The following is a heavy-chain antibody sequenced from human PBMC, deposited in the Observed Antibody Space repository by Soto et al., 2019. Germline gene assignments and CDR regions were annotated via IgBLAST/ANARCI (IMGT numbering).Heavy chain of an antibody. J-gene: IGHJ4*02. CDR2: SNHVGNT. V-gene: IGHV4-34*01. CDR3: ARVLIAGVTTD. Sequence: QVQLQQWGAGLLKPSETLSLTCAVYGGSFSGYYWSWIRQPPGKGLEWIGESNHVGNTNYNPSLKSRVIMSVDPSKNQFSLRLTSVTAADTAVYYCARVLIAGVTTDWGQGTLVIVSS. D-gene: IGHD5-18*01. CDR1: GGSFSGYY.